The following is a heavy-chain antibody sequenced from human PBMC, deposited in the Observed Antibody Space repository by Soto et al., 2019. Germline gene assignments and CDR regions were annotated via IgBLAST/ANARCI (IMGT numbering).Heavy chain of an antibody. CDR2: IYYSGST. V-gene: IGHV4-31*03. D-gene: IGHD4-17*01. CDR1: GGSISSGGYY. Sequence: SETLSLTCTVSGGSISSGGYYWSWIRQHPGKGLEWIGYIYYSGSTYYNPSLKSRVTISVDTSKNQFSLKLSSVTAADTAVYYCAREGVGDYDQKPHDAFDIWGQGTMVTVSS. CDR3: AREGVGDYDQKPHDAFDI. J-gene: IGHJ3*02.